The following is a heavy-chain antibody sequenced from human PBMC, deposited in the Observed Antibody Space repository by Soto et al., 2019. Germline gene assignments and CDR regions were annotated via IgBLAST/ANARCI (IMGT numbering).Heavy chain of an antibody. V-gene: IGHV1-69*13. CDR3: ARDNLLRFLEWSPQTKTYYYYGMDV. CDR1: GGTFSSYA. J-gene: IGHJ6*02. Sequence: SVKVSCKASGGTFSSYAISWVRQAPGQGLEWMGGIIPIFGTANYAQKFQGRVTITADESTSTAYMELSSLRSEDTAVYYCARDNLLRFLEWSPQTKTYYYYGMDVWGQGTTVTVSS. D-gene: IGHD3-3*01. CDR2: IIPIFGTA.